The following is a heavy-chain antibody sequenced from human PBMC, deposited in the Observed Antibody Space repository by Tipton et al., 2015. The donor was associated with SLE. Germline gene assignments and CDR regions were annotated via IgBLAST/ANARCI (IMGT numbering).Heavy chain of an antibody. V-gene: IGHV3-48*03. J-gene: IGHJ4*02. CDR3: GASYFDY. CDR1: GFTFSSFD. CDR2: ISGSGGTR. Sequence: SLRLSCAVSGFTFSSFDMNWVRQAPGKGLEWVSYISGSGGTRYYADSVKGRFTISRDNAKKSLYLQMNSLRAEDTAVYYCGASYFDYWGQGTLVTVSS.